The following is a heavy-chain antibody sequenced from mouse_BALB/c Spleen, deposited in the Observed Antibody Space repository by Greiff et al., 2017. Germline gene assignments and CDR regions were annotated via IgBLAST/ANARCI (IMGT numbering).Heavy chain of an antibody. CDR2: ISSGGGNT. CDR3: ARLPWDY. J-gene: IGHJ4*01. CDR1: GFTFSSYT. V-gene: IGHV5-9*03. Sequence: EVHLVESGGGLVKPGGSLKLSCAASGFTFSSYTMSWVRQTPEKRLEWVATISSGGGNTYYPDSVKGRFTISRDNAKNNLYLQMSSLRSEDTALYYCARLPWDYWGQGTSVTVSS.